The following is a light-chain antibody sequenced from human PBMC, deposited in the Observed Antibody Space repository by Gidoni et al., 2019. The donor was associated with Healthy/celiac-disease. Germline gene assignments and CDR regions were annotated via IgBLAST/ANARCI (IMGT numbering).Light chain of an antibody. Sequence: SYVLTQPPSVSVAPGQTARITCGGNNIGYKSVHWYQPKPGQAPVLVVYDESDRPSGIPERFSGSNSGNTATLTISRVEAGDEADYYCQVWDSTSDHVVFGGGTKLTVL. CDR3: QVWDSTSDHVV. CDR1: NIGYKS. J-gene: IGLJ2*01. V-gene: IGLV3-21*02. CDR2: DES.